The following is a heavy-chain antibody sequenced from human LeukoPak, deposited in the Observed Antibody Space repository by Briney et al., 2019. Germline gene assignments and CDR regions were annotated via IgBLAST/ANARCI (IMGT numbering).Heavy chain of an antibody. J-gene: IGHJ4*02. CDR2: LYYSGYS. V-gene: IGHV4-59*08. CDR1: GGSITSYY. D-gene: IGHD2-21*01. Sequence: AAETLSLTCTVSGGSITSYYWAWLRQPPGKGLEWIGYLYYSGYSNYNPSLKSRVSMSVDTSKNQFSLKLTSVTAADTAVYYCARHSIASDGARLFDYWGRGTLVTVSS. CDR3: ARHSIASDGARLFDY.